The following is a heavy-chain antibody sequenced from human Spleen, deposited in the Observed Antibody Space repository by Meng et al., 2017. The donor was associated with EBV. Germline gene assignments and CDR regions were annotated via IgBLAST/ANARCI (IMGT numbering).Heavy chain of an antibody. Sequence: VQLVQSGAEVKRPGSLVKVSCRASGDTFSSYPINWVRQAPGQGLEWMGGFIPLFQTTYYAQKFQGRITLTADESTSTVSMELSSLRYEDTAMFYCAAGYSSSRARYFQHWGQGTLVTVSS. J-gene: IGHJ1*01. CDR3: AAGYSSSRARYFQH. CDR1: GDTFSSYP. D-gene: IGHD6-13*01. V-gene: IGHV1-69*01. CDR2: FIPLFQTT.